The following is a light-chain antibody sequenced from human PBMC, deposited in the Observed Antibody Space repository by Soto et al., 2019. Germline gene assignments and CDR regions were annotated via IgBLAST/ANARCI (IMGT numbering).Light chain of an antibody. CDR3: QQYNDWPPIT. J-gene: IGKJ3*01. CDR1: QSVSSY. CDR2: GAS. V-gene: IGKV3-15*01. Sequence: EVVMTQSPATLFLSPGERATLSCRASQSVSSYLPWYQQKPGQAPRLLIYGASTRATDIPARFSGGGSGTEFTLTISSLQSEDFAIYYCQQYNDWPPITFGPGTRVDFK.